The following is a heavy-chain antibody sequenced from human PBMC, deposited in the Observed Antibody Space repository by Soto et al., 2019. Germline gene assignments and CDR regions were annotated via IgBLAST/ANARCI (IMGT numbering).Heavy chain of an antibody. D-gene: IGHD4-17*01. CDR3: AKDLQSYGDYDYYCYGIDV. V-gene: IGHV3-30*18. CDR2: ISYDGTNK. Sequence: GGSLRLSCAASGFTFSTYGMHWVRQTPGKGLEWVAVISYDGTNKFYSDSVKGRFTISRDNFKNTLTLQMNSLRADDTAVYSCAKDLQSYGDYDYYCYGIDVRGLGTRVTVSS. J-gene: IGHJ6*02. CDR1: GFTFSTYG.